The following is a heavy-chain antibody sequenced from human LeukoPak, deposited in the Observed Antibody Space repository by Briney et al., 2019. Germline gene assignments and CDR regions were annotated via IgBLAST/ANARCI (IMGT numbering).Heavy chain of an antibody. V-gene: IGHV3-11*04. D-gene: IGHD6-13*01. Sequence: GGSLRLSCAASGFTFSDYYMNWIRQAPGKGLEWVSKISSSGTTIYYADSVKGRFTISRDNAKKSLYLQMSSPRAEDTAVYYCVSSSNWYSERFDYWGQGTLGTVSS. CDR3: VSSSNWYSERFDY. J-gene: IGHJ4*02. CDR2: ISSSGTTI. CDR1: GFTFSDYY.